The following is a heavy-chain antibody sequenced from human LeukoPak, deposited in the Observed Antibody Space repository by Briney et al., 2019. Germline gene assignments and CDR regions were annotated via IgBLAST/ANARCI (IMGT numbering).Heavy chain of an antibody. D-gene: IGHD6-13*01. V-gene: IGHV3-48*04. CDR1: GFTFTTYS. Sequence: PGGSLRLSCGASGFTFTTYSMNWVRQAPGRGLQWVAYIRWSGDTIYYADSVKGRFTISKDNAKNSLFLQMNSLRAEDTAVYYCARGPPRTSSSWYLGSWGQGTLVTVSS. CDR2: IRWSGDTI. J-gene: IGHJ5*01. CDR3: ARGPPRTSSSWYLGS.